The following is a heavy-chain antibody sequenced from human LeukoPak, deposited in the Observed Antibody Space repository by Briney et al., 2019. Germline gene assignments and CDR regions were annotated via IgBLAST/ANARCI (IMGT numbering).Heavy chain of an antibody. CDR1: GGSISGYY. CDR3: ARVRRVQYYFHYMDV. V-gene: IGHV4-34*01. J-gene: IGHJ6*03. Sequence: SETLSLTCTVSGGSISGYYWSWIRQPPGKGLEWVGEINHSGSTNYNSSLKSRLTMSADTSKNHFSLNLTSVTAADTAVYFRARVRRVQYYFHYMDVWGTGTTVTVSS. CDR2: INHSGST.